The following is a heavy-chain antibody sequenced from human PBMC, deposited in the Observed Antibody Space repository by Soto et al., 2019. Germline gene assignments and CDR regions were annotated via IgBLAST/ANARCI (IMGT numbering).Heavy chain of an antibody. CDR3: ARRAETNSWNGFGADKYYFDF. J-gene: IGHJ4*02. V-gene: IGHV1-8*01. CDR1: GYTFTSYD. D-gene: IGHD1-20*01. CDR2: MNPNTGNS. Sequence: QVQLVQSGAEVRKPGASVKVSCEASGYTFTSYDIYWVRQATGQGLEWMGWMNPNTGNSAYAQKFQGRVTVTSDTSINTVHMELSSLRSEDTAVYYCARRAETNSWNGFGADKYYFDFWGQGTLVTVSS.